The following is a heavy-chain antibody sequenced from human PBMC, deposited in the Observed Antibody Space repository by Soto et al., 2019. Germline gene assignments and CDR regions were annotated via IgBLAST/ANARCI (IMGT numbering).Heavy chain of an antibody. D-gene: IGHD2-8*01. Sequence: GGSLRLSCAASGFTFSSYHMDWVRQAPGKGLEWVSYISSASSAIYYADSVKGRFTISRDNAKNSLFLQMNSLRAEDTAVYYFARDLMGYAMDVWGQGTTVTVSS. CDR2: ISSASSAI. V-gene: IGHV3-48*03. CDR3: ARDLMGYAMDV. J-gene: IGHJ6*02. CDR1: GFTFSSYH.